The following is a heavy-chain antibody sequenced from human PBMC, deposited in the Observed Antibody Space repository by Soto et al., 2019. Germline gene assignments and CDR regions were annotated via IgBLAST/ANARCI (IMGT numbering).Heavy chain of an antibody. CDR1: GFTFDDYT. J-gene: IGHJ2*01. Sequence: GGSLRLSCAASGFTFDDYTMHWVRQAPGKGLEWVSLISWDGGSTYYADSVKGRFTISRDNSKNSLYLQMNSLRTEDTALYDCAKDSFDLWGRGTLVTVSS. CDR2: ISWDGGST. V-gene: IGHV3-43*01. CDR3: AKDSFDL.